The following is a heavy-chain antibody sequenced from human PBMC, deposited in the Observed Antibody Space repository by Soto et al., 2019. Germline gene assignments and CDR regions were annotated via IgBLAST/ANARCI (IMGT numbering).Heavy chain of an antibody. CDR2: VGPYNGAS. V-gene: IGHV1-18*04. Sequence: QILMVQSGAEVKKPGASVKVSCKASGYSFRDYGISWVRQAPGRGLEWIGWVGPYNGASHFAQNFQGRVTMTTDTSVTTVYMELRNLRSDDTAVYYCVREVETSGGCISFAYWGQGSVVTVS. CDR3: VREVETSGGCISFAY. CDR1: GYSFRDYG. D-gene: IGHD1-1*01. J-gene: IGHJ4*02.